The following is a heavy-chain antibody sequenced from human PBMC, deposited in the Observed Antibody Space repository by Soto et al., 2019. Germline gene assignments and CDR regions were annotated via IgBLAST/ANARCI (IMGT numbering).Heavy chain of an antibody. V-gene: IGHV1-69*08. D-gene: IGHD4-17*01. CDR3: ARDWGGFPGDYVFGY. CDR1: GGTFSSYT. CDR2: IIPILGIA. Sequence: QVQLVQSGAEVKKPGSSVKVSCKASGGTFSSYTISWVRQAPGQGLEWMGRIIPILGIANYAQKFQGIVTIHADKSTSTAYLERSSLRSEDTAVYYCARDWGGFPGDYVFGYWGQGTLVTVSS. J-gene: IGHJ4*02.